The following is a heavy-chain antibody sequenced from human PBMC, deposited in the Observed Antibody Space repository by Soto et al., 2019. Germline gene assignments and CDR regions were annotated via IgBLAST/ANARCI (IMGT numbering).Heavy chain of an antibody. CDR1: GFTFSSYA. CDR3: ANGREVLRFFDY. CDR2: ISGSGGST. Sequence: GGSLRLSCAASGFTFSSYAMSWVRQAPGKGLEWVSAISGSGGSTYYADSVKGRFTISRDNSKNTLYLQMNSLRAEDTAVYYCANGREVLRFFDYWGQGTLVTVSS. V-gene: IGHV3-23*01. D-gene: IGHD3-3*01. J-gene: IGHJ4*02.